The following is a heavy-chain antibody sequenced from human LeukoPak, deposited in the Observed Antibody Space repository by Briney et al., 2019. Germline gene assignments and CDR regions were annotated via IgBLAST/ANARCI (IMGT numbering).Heavy chain of an antibody. V-gene: IGHV1-18*04. CDR3: ARVGYYYDSSGYYYGDY. CDR2: ISAYNGNT. CDR1: GYTFTGYY. J-gene: IGHJ4*02. D-gene: IGHD3-22*01. Sequence: ASVKVSCKASGYTFTGYYMHWVRRAPGQGLEWMGWISAYNGNTNYAQKLQGRVTMTTDTSASTAYMELRSLRSDDTAVYYCARVGYYYDSSGYYYGDYWGQGTLVTVSS.